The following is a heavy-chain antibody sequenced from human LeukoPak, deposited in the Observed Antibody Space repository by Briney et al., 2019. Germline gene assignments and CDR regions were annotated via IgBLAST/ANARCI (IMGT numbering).Heavy chain of an antibody. Sequence: GGSLRLSCEAPGFTLNYYWVRWVRQAPGKGREWVANINQDGSEKYFVDSVKGRFTISRDNAQNSVFLQMDSLRVDDTAVYYCARWVSQYYFDYWGQGTHVIVSS. CDR2: INQDGSEK. CDR3: ARWVSQYYFDY. CDR1: GFTLNYYW. D-gene: IGHD2-21*01. V-gene: IGHV3-7*01. J-gene: IGHJ4*02.